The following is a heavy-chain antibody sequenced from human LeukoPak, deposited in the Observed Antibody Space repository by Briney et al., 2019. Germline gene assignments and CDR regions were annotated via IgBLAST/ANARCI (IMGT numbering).Heavy chain of an antibody. CDR2: FDPEDGET. Sequence: ASVNVSCKVSGYTLTELSMHWVRQAPGKGLEWMGGFDPEDGETIYAQKFQGRVTMTEDTSTDTAYMELSSLRSEDTAVYYCATPPPSGWYAYYFDYWGQGTLVTVSS. J-gene: IGHJ4*02. V-gene: IGHV1-24*01. CDR3: ATPPPSGWYAYYFDY. CDR1: GYTLTELS. D-gene: IGHD6-19*01.